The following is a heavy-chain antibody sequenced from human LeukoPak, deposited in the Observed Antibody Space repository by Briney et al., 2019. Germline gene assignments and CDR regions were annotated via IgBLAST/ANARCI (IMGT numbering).Heavy chain of an antibody. CDR1: GFTFSSYA. V-gene: IGHV3-23*01. Sequence: GGSLRLSCAASGFTFSSYAMYWVRQAPGKGLEWVSAISGSGGSTYYADSVKGRFTISRDNSKNTLCLQMNSLRAEDTAVYYCAKASGSGSNYNPFHYWGQGTLVTVSS. CDR3: AKASGSGSNYNPFHY. D-gene: IGHD3-10*01. CDR2: ISGSGGST. J-gene: IGHJ4*02.